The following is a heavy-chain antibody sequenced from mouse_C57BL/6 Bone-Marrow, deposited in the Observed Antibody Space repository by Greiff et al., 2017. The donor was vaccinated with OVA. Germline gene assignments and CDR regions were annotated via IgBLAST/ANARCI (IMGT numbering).Heavy chain of an antibody. Sequence: VQLQESGAELARPGASVKLSCKASGYTFTSYGISWVKQRTGQGLEWIGEIYPRSGNTYYNEKFKGKATLTADKSSSTAYMELRSLTSEDSAVYFCARHLSTVVAKDAWFAYWGQGTLVTVSA. CDR1: GYTFTSYG. CDR2: IYPRSGNT. D-gene: IGHD1-1*01. J-gene: IGHJ3*01. CDR3: ARHLSTVVAKDAWFAY. V-gene: IGHV1-81*01.